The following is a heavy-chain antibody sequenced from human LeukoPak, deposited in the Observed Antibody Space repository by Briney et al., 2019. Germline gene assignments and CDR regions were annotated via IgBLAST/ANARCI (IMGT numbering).Heavy chain of an antibody. CDR3: ARAQDSSGYDAFDI. Sequence: PVKVSCKASGGTFSSYTISWVRQAPGQGLEWMGRIIPILGIANYAQKFQGRVTITADKSTSTAYMELSSLRSEDTAVYYCARAQDSSGYDAFDIWGQGTMVTVSS. CDR1: GGTFSSYT. CDR2: IIPILGIA. V-gene: IGHV1-69*02. D-gene: IGHD3-22*01. J-gene: IGHJ3*02.